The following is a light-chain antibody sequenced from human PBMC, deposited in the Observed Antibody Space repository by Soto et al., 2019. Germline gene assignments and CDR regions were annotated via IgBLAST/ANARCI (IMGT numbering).Light chain of an antibody. Sequence: EIVMTQSPATLSVSPGERATLSCRASQSVSINLAWYQQKPGQAPRLLIYGASTRATGIPARFSGSGSGTEFTLTISNLEPEDFAVYYCQQRSDWPWTFGQGTKVEIK. CDR1: QSVSIN. J-gene: IGKJ1*01. CDR3: QQRSDWPWT. CDR2: GAS. V-gene: IGKV3-15*01.